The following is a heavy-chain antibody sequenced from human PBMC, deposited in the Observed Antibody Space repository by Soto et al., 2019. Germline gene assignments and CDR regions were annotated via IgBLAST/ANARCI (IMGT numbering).Heavy chain of an antibody. Sequence: GGSLRLSCAASGFAFSSYAMSWVRQAPGKGLEWVSAISGSGGSTYYADSVKGRSTISRDNSKNTLYLQMNSLRAEDTAVYYCAKVDGDCTNGVCYTNFDYWGQGTLVTVSS. CDR2: ISGSGGST. V-gene: IGHV3-23*01. CDR3: AKVDGDCTNGVCYTNFDY. D-gene: IGHD2-8*01. CDR1: GFAFSSYA. J-gene: IGHJ4*02.